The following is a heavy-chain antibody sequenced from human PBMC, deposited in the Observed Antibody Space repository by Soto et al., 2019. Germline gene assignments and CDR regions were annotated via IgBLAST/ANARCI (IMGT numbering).Heavy chain of an antibody. V-gene: IGHV3-30-3*01. CDR3: ARVSTRLRGAGFDY. CDR1: GFTFSSYA. D-gene: IGHD3-16*01. J-gene: IGHJ4*02. CDR2: ISYDGSNK. Sequence: QVQLVESGGGVVQPGRSLRLSCAASGFTFSSYAMHWVRQAPGKGLEWVAVISYDGSNKYYADSVKGRFTISRDNSENTLYLQMNSLRAEDTAVYYCARVSTRLRGAGFDYWGQGTLVTVSS.